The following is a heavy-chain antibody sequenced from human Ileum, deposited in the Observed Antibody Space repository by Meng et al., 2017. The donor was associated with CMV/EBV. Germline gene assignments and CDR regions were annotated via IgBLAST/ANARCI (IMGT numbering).Heavy chain of an antibody. CDR2: IDPDTGNT. D-gene: IGHD6-13*01. J-gene: IGHJ4*02. CDR1: EYIFTQYF. CDR3: AKVTAGTVAFDY. V-gene: IGHV1-2*02. Sequence: AEGKKPGASGKVSGKSSEYIFTQYFIHWVRQAPGQGLEWMGWIDPDTGNTNDVGKFQGRVTMTRDTSSSTAYMELSRLRSYDTAIYYCAKVTAGTVAFDYWGQGTLVTVAS.